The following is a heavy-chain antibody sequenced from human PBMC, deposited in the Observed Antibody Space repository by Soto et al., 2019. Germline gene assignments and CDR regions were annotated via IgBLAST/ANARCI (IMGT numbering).Heavy chain of an antibody. V-gene: IGHV3-48*01. Sequence: EVQLVESGGGLVQPGGSLRLSCAASGFTFSSYSMNWVRQAPGKGLEWVSYISSSSSTIYYADSVKGRCTISRDNARNLLDLQMNSLRAEDTGVYYCARDQTLRYFGWLLNPFDYWGQGTLVTVSS. CDR1: GFTFSSYS. CDR2: ISSSSSTI. J-gene: IGHJ4*02. D-gene: IGHD3-9*01. CDR3: ARDQTLRYFGWLLNPFDY.